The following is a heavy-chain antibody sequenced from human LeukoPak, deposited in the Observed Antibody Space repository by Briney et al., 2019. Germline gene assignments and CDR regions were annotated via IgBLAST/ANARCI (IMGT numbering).Heavy chain of an antibody. V-gene: IGHV1-18*01. D-gene: IGHD2-2*01. Sequence: ASVKVSCKASGYTFTSYGTSWVRQAPGQGLEWMGWISAYNGNTNYAQKLQGRVTMTTDTSTSTAYMELRSLRSDDTAVYYCARSSVVPAAKDSGFDPWGQGTLVTVSS. CDR2: ISAYNGNT. J-gene: IGHJ5*02. CDR1: GYTFTSYG. CDR3: ARSSVVPAAKDSGFDP.